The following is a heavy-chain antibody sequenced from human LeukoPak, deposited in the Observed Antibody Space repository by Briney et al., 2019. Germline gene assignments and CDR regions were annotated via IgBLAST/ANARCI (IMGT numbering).Heavy chain of an antibody. Sequence: GGSLRLSCAASGCTFSGYWMSWVRQAPGKGPEWVANIKQDESEKYYVDSVKGRFTISRGNAKNSLYLQMKSLRAEDTAVYYCARDKAVGPTLLDYWGQGTLVTVSS. V-gene: IGHV3-7*01. CDR3: ARDKAVGPTLLDY. CDR1: GCTFSGYW. D-gene: IGHD1-26*01. J-gene: IGHJ4*02. CDR2: IKQDESEK.